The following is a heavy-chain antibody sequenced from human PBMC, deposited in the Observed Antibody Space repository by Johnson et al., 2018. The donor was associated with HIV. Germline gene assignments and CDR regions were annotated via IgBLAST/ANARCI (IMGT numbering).Heavy chain of an antibody. D-gene: IGHD1-26*01. CDR1: GFTFSDHY. J-gene: IGHJ3*02. CDR2: ISSSSSSI. V-gene: IGHV3-11*04. Sequence: QVQPVESGGGLVKPGGSLRLSCAVSGFTFSDHYMSWIRQAPGKGLEWVSYISSSSSSIYYADSVKGRFTISSDNAKNSLYLQMNSLRAEDTAVYYCAREGSVGATIFTMFDAFDIWGQGTMVTVSS. CDR3: AREGSVGATIFTMFDAFDI.